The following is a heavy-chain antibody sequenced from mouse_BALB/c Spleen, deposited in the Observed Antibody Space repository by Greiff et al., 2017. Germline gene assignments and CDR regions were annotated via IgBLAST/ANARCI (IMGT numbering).Heavy chain of an antibody. Sequence: EVKVVESGGGLVQPGGSMKLSCVASGFTFSNYWMNWVRQSPEKGLEWVAEIRLKSNNYATHYAESVKGRFTISRDDSKSSVYLQMNNLRAEDTGIYYCTSHYRFYYAMDYWGQGTSVTVSS. CDR1: GFTFSNYW. CDR3: TSHYRFYYAMDY. D-gene: IGHD2-14*01. J-gene: IGHJ4*01. CDR2: IRLKSNNYAT. V-gene: IGHV6-6*02.